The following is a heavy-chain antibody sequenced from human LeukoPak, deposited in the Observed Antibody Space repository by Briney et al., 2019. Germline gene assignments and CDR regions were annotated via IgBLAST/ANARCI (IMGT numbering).Heavy chain of an antibody. CDR1: GYTFTSYY. CDR3: ARGHYDILTGYYPELIDY. Sequence: ASVKVSCKASGYTFTSYYVHWVRQAPGQGLEWMGIINPSGGSTSYAQKFQGRVTMTRDTSTSAVYMELSSLRSEDTAVYYCARGHYDILTGYYPELIDYWGQGTLVTVSS. J-gene: IGHJ4*02. V-gene: IGHV1-46*01. D-gene: IGHD3-9*01. CDR2: INPSGGST.